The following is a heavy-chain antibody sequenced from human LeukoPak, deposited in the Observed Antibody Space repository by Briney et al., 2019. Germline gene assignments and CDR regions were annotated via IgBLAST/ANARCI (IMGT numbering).Heavy chain of an antibody. CDR3: AKDATPYN. CDR2: ISGSGDRT. Sequence: GGSLRLSCAASGFTFSSYAMTWVRQAPGKGLEWLSTISGSGDRTFYADSVKGRFTISRDNSKNTVYLQMNRLRAEDTAVYYCAKDATPYNRGQGTLVTVSS. V-gene: IGHV3-23*01. J-gene: IGHJ4*02. CDR1: GFTFSSYA. D-gene: IGHD2-15*01.